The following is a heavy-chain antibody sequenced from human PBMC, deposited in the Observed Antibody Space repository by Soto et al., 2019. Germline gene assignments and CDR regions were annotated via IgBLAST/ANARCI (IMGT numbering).Heavy chain of an antibody. V-gene: IGHV4-59*01. Sequence: PSETLSRTCNVSGGSISNYYWTWVRQSPEKGLEWIGYMYYNGNINYNPSLKSRVTISIDTSKNQFSLPLKSVTAADTAVYYCASGGNWFDPWGQGVLVTVSS. J-gene: IGHJ5*02. D-gene: IGHD3-16*01. CDR1: GGSISNYY. CDR3: ASGGNWFDP. CDR2: MYYNGNI.